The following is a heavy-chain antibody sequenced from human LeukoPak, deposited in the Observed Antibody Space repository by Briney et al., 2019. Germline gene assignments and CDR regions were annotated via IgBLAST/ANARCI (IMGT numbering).Heavy chain of an antibody. D-gene: IGHD3-3*01. CDR1: GGSISSYY. CDR3: ARAEGDFWSGYVVWFDP. J-gene: IGHJ5*02. V-gene: IGHV4-59*01. Sequence: PSETLSLTCTVSGGSISSYYWSWIRQPPGKGLEWIGYIYYSGSTNYNPSLKSRVTISVDTSKNQFSLKLSSVTAADTAVYYCARAEGDFWSGYVVWFDPWGQGTLVTVSS. CDR2: IYYSGST.